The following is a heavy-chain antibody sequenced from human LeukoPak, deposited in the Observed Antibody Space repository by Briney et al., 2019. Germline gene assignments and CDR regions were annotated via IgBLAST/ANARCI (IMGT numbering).Heavy chain of an antibody. CDR3: AREDSADAFDI. CDR1: GGSISSYY. CDR2: IYYSGST. Sequence: PSETLSLTCTVSGGSISSYYWCWIWQPPGKGLEWSGYIYYSGSTNYNPSLKSRVTISVDTSKNQFSLKLSSVTAADTAVYYCAREDSADAFDIWGQGTMVTVSS. V-gene: IGHV4-59*01. J-gene: IGHJ3*02.